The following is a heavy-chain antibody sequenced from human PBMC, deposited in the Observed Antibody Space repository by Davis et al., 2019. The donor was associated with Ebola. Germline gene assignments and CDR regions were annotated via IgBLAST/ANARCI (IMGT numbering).Heavy chain of an antibody. J-gene: IGHJ5*02. CDR1: GYTFTSYA. CDR3: ARAPPSFTMVRGASNWFDP. CDR2: INAGNGNT. D-gene: IGHD3-10*01. Sequence: ASVKVSCKASGYTFTSYAMHWVRQAPGQRLEWMGWINAGNGNTKYSQKFQGRVTITRDTSASTAYMELSSLRSEDTAVYYCARAPPSFTMVRGASNWFDPWGQGTLVTVSS. V-gene: IGHV1-3*01.